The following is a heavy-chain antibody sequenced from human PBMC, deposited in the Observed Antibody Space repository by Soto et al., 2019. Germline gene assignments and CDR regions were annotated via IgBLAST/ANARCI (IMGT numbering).Heavy chain of an antibody. CDR1: GFTFSSYA. D-gene: IGHD6-19*01. J-gene: IGHJ4*02. Sequence: EVQLLESGGGLVQPGGSLRLSCAASGFTFSSYAMSWVRQAPGKGPEWVSAISGSGVSTYYADSVKGRFTISRDNSENTLYLQMNSLRAEDTAVYYCAKEYEYSSGWERIDYWGQGTLVTVSS. V-gene: IGHV3-23*01. CDR2: ISGSGVST. CDR3: AKEYEYSSGWERIDY.